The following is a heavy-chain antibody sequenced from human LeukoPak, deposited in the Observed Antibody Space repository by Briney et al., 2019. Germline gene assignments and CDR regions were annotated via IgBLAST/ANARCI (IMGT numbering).Heavy chain of an antibody. J-gene: IGHJ5*02. Sequence: SATLSLTCTFSGSSISSSNYYWGWIRQPPGKGLECIGSIYYSGSTYYNPSLKSRVTISVDTSKKQFSRKLSSVTAVDTAVYYCARVVYSNYWLDPWGQGTLVTVSS. CDR1: GSSISSSNYY. CDR2: IYYSGST. V-gene: IGHV4-39*07. D-gene: IGHD4-11*01. CDR3: ARVVYSNYWLDP.